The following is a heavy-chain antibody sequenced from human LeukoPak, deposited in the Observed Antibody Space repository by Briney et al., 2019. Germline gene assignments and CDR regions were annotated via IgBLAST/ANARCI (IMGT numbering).Heavy chain of an antibody. Sequence: GGSLRLSCTTSGFNFRAYWMGWVRQAPGKGLEWVSRINGDESSTNYADSVKGRFTISRDNAKDTLYLHMNSLTAEDTAVYYCARGAKWAYYFDYWGQGTLVTVSS. V-gene: IGHV3-74*01. CDR2: INGDESST. J-gene: IGHJ4*02. CDR3: ARGAKWAYYFDY. D-gene: IGHD1-26*01. CDR1: GFNFRAYW.